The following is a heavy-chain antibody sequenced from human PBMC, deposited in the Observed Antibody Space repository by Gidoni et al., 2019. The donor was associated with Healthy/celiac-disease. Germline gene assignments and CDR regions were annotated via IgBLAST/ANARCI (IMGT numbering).Heavy chain of an antibody. V-gene: IGHV4-61*02. CDR1: GGSISSGSYY. Sequence: QVQLQESGPGLVKPSQTLSLTCTVSGGSISSGSYYWSWIRQPAGKGLEWIGRIYTSGSTNYNPSLKSRVTISVDTSKNQFSLKLSSVTAADTAVYYCARELAYDILTGYSFGYWGQGTLVTVSS. J-gene: IGHJ4*02. D-gene: IGHD3-9*01. CDR2: IYTSGST. CDR3: ARELAYDILTGYSFGY.